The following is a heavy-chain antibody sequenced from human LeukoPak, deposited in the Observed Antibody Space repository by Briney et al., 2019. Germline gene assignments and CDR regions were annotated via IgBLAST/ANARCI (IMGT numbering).Heavy chain of an antibody. V-gene: IGHV1-8*01. J-gene: IGHJ4*02. CDR3: ARDHDPDYYDSSGYYGY. D-gene: IGHD3-22*01. CDR2: MNPNSGNT. Sequence: ASVKLSCNASGYTFTTYDINWERQATGQGLEWMGWMNPNSGNTGYAQKYQGRLTMTRNTSISTAYMELSSLRSEDTAVYYCARDHDPDYYDSSGYYGYWGQGTLVTVSS. CDR1: GYTFTTYD.